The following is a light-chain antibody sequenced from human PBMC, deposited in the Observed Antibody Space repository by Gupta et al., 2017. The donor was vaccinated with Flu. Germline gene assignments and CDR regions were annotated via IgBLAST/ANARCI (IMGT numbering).Light chain of an antibody. CDR1: QTISTY. Sequence: DIEMTQSPSSLSASVGDRVTITCRASQTISTYLNWYQQKPGKAPKLLIYEASTLQSGAPSRFRGSGSGTDFTLTISSRQLDDFATYYCQQSYRTPLYTFGQGTKLE. CDR3: QQSYRTPLYT. J-gene: IGKJ2*01. V-gene: IGKV1-39*01. CDR2: EAS.